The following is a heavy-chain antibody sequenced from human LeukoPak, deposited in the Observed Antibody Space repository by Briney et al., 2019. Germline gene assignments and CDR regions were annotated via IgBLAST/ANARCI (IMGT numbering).Heavy chain of an antibody. CDR2: IYTSGST. D-gene: IGHD6-13*01. CDR1: GGSISSGSYY. V-gene: IGHV4-61*02. Sequence: SETLSLTCTVSGGSISSGSYYWSWLRQPAGKGLEWIGRIYTSGSTNYNPSLKSRVTISVDTSKNQFSLKLSSVTAADTAVYYCAREWYPFDYWGQGTLVTVSS. CDR3: AREWYPFDY. J-gene: IGHJ4*02.